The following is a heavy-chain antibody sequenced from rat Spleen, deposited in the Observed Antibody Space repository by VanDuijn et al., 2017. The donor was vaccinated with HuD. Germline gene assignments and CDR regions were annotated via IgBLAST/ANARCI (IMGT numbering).Heavy chain of an antibody. CDR1: GLSLTSYN. CDR2: MWSGGST. J-gene: IGHJ3*01. D-gene: IGHD1-6*01. CDR3: TGGQYTTDYYYEDWFAN. Sequence: QVQLKESGPGLVQPSQTLSLTCTVSGLSLTSYNVHWVRQPPGKGLEWMGVMWSGGSTDYNSALKSRLSISRDTSKSQVFLKMNSLQTEDTAIYFCTGGQYTTDYYYEDWFANWGQGTLVTVSS. V-gene: IGHV2-1*01.